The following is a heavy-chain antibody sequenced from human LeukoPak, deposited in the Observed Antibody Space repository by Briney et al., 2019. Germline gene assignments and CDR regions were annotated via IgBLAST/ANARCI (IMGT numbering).Heavy chain of an antibody. D-gene: IGHD5-18*01. Sequence: PSETLSLTCAVYGGSFSGYYWSWIRQPPGKGLEWIGEINHSGSTNYNPSLKSRVTISVDTSKNQFSLKLSSVTAADTAVYYCARLEYGYSYGSGYYFDYWGQGTLVTVSS. CDR2: INHSGST. CDR1: GGSFSGYY. CDR3: ARLEYGYSYGSGYYFDY. J-gene: IGHJ4*02. V-gene: IGHV4-34*01.